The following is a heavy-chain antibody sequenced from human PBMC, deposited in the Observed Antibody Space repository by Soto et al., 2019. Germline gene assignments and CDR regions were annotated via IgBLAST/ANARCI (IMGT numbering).Heavy chain of an antibody. CDR3: ASRWGNYYGVGHAFDI. D-gene: IGHD3-22*01. CDR1: GGSISSSSYY. J-gene: IGHJ3*02. CDR2: IYYSGST. Sequence: SETLSLTCTVSGGSISSSSYYWGWIRQPPGKGLEWIGSIYYSGSTYYNPSLKSRVTISVDTSKNQFSLKLSSVTAADTAVYYCASRWGNYYGVGHAFDIWGQGTMVTVSS. V-gene: IGHV4-39*01.